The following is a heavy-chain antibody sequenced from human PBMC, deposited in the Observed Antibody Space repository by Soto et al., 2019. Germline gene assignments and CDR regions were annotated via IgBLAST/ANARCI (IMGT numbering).Heavy chain of an antibody. Sequence: SETLSLTCTVSGGSISSYYWSWIRQPAGKGLEWIGRIYTSGSTNYDPSLKSRVTMSVDTSKNQFSLKLSSVTAADTAVYYCARFLVGATPANPSYYYYYGMDVWGQGTTVTVSS. J-gene: IGHJ6*02. CDR1: GGSISSYY. CDR2: IYTSGST. D-gene: IGHD1-26*01. V-gene: IGHV4-4*07. CDR3: ARFLVGATPANPSYYYYYGMDV.